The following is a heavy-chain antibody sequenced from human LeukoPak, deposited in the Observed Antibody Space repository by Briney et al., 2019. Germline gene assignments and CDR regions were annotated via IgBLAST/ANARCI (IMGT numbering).Heavy chain of an antibody. D-gene: IGHD3-10*01. CDR3: VKDSSTTWFGRDSE. V-gene: IGHV3-30*18. J-gene: IGHJ4*02. CDR2: ISTDPSNK. Sequence: PGGSLRLPCAASGFTFSYFGLHWVRQAPGKGLEWVALISTDPSNKNYADSVKGRFTISRDNSINTLYLQMRSLRVEDTGVYYCVKDSSTTWFGRDSEWGRGTLVIVSS. CDR1: GFTFSYFG.